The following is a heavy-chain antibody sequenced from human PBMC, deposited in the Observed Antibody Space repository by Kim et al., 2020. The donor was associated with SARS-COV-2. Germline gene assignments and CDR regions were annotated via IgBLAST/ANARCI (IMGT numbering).Heavy chain of an antibody. J-gene: IGHJ6*02. D-gene: IGHD3-16*01. V-gene: IGHV3-30*02. Sequence: GRLTISRDRSKNTLYLQMNSLRAEDTAVYYCAKYRSFFMITVGGAAGGLDVWGQGTTVTVSS. CDR3: AKYRSFFMITVGGAAGGLDV.